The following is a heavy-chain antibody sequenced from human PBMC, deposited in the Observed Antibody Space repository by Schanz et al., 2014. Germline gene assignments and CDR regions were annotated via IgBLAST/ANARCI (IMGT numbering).Heavy chain of an antibody. V-gene: IGHV3-33*06. CDR1: GFTFSSYG. D-gene: IGHD3-9*01. J-gene: IGHJ4*02. CDR3: AEDHAGAVILTALGN. CDR2: IWYDGSNK. Sequence: QVQLVESGGGVVQPGRSLRLSCAASGFTFSSYGMHWVRQAPGKGLEWVAIIWYDGSNKYYADSVKGRFTISRDNSKNTLYLQMNSLRAEDTAVYYCAEDHAGAVILTALGNWGQGTLXTVSS.